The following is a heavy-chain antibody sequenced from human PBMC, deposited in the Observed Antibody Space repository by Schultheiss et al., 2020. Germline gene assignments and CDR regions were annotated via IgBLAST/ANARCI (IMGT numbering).Heavy chain of an antibody. CDR1: GGSFSGYY. V-gene: IGHV4-59*10. D-gene: IGHD3-10*01. CDR3: ARSRYGSGSYYRGDNWFDP. CDR2: IYTSGST. Sequence: SETLSLTCAVYGGSFSGYYWSWIRQPPGKGLEWIGRIYTSGSTNYNPSLKSRVTMSVDTSKNQFSLKLSSVTAADTAVYYCARSRYGSGSYYRGDNWFDPCGQRTLVTVSS. J-gene: IGHJ5*02.